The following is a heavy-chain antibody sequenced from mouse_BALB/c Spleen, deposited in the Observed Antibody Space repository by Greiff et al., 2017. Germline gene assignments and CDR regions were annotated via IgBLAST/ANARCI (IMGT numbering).Heavy chain of an antibody. V-gene: IGHV1-87*01. CDR2: IYPGDGDT. Sequence: QVQLQQSGAELARPGASVKLSCKASGCTFTSYWMQWVKQRPGQGLEWIGAIYPGDGDTRYTQKFKGKATLTADKSSSTAYMQLSSLASEDSAVYCCTRGVRRHDFDVWGAGTTVTVSS. D-gene: IGHD2-14*01. CDR3: TRGVRRHDFDV. J-gene: IGHJ1*01. CDR1: GCTFTSYW.